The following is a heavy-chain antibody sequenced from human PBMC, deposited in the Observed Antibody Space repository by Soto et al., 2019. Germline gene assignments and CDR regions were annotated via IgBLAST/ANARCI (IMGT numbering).Heavy chain of an antibody. V-gene: IGHV1-69*01. CDR2: IIPTSATA. CDR3: ARSQGGSSSLDIYYYYYYGMDV. Sequence: QVQLVQSGAEVKKPGSSMKVSCKAPGGTLSSYAISWVRQAPGQGLEWMGGIIPTSATAKYAQKFQGRVTMTSAESTRTDYMDQGSLRHEDTAVHYCARSQGGSSSLDIYYYYYYGMDVWGQGTKVTVSS. D-gene: IGHD2-15*01. CDR1: GGTLSSYA. J-gene: IGHJ6*02.